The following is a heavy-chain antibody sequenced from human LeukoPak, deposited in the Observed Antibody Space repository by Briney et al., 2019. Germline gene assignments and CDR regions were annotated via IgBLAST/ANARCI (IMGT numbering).Heavy chain of an antibody. CDR1: GFTVSSNY. CDR3: ARAPGGTQASSGYFDY. Sequence: PGGSLRLSCAASGFTVSSNYVSWVRQAPGKGLEWVSVIYSDGRTYYADSVKGRFTISRDNSKNTLYLQMNSLRAEDTAVYYCARAPGGTQASSGYFDYWGQGTLVTVSS. D-gene: IGHD3-22*01. J-gene: IGHJ4*02. CDR2: IYSDGRT. V-gene: IGHV3-53*01.